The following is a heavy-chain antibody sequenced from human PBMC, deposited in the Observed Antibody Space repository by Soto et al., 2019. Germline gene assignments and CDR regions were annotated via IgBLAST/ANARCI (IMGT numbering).Heavy chain of an antibody. CDR2: IYYSGST. Sequence: QVQLQESGPGLVKPSQTLSLTCTVSGGSISSGGYYWSWIRQHPGKGLEWIGDIYYSGSTYYNPSLKSRVTISVDTSKNQFSLKLSSVTAADTAVYYCAREEVITNWFDPWGQGTLVTVSS. J-gene: IGHJ5*02. CDR3: AREEVITNWFDP. V-gene: IGHV4-31*03. D-gene: IGHD3-22*01. CDR1: GGSISSGGYY.